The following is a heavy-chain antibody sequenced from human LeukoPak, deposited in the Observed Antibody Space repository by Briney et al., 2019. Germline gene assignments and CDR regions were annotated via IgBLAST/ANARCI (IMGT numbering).Heavy chain of an antibody. V-gene: IGHV4-59*01. CDR3: ARDSGLYPFWHQ. J-gene: IGHJ1*01. D-gene: IGHD1-26*01. CDR1: CGPNSRYH. CDR2: LDYSGST. Sequence: PSETLSLNFPCSCGPNSRYHLSWIRQPPGKGLEWIGYLDYSGSTNYNPSLKSRVTISGDTSKNPFSLNLRSMTAADTAVYYCARDSGLYPFWHQWGRGTLVTVSS.